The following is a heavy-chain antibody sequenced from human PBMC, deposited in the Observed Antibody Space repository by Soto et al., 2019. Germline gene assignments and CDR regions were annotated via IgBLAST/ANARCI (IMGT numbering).Heavy chain of an antibody. CDR2: IIPIFGTA. CDR1: GGTFSSYA. Sequence: AASVKVSCKASGGTFSSYAISWVRQAPGQGLEWMGGIIPIFGTANYAQKFQGRVTITADESTSTAYMELSSLRSEDTAVYYCARGEQLDNYYYYGMDVWDQGTTVTVSS. CDR3: ARGEQLDNYYYYGMDV. D-gene: IGHD6-13*01. V-gene: IGHV1-69*01. J-gene: IGHJ6*02.